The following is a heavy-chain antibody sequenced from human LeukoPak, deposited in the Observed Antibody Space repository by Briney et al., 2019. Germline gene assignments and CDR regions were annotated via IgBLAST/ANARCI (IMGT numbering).Heavy chain of an antibody. CDR1: GFTFSSFC. CDR2: ISGSSSTI. Sequence: GGSLRLSCAASGFTFSSFCMTWVRQAPGKGLEWVSYISGSSSTIHYADSVKGRFTISRDNAKNSLYLQMNSLRAEDTAVYYCARDRPGSMDVWGQGTTAMVSS. CDR3: ARDRPGSMDV. V-gene: IGHV3-48*01. D-gene: IGHD3-10*01. J-gene: IGHJ6*02.